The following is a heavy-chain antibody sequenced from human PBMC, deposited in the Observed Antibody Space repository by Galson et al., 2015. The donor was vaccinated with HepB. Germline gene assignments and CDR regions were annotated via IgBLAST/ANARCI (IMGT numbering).Heavy chain of an antibody. CDR3: ARDRGGGAVVPTI. V-gene: IGHV7-4-1*02. Sequence: SATVSCKASGYTFTSYAMNWVRRAPGQGLEWMGWINTNTGNPTYAQGFTGRFVFSLDTSVSTAYLQINSLKSEDTAVYYCARDRGGGAVVPTIWGQGTLVTVSS. CDR2: INTNTGNP. J-gene: IGHJ4*02. CDR1: GYTFTSYA. D-gene: IGHD2-2*01.